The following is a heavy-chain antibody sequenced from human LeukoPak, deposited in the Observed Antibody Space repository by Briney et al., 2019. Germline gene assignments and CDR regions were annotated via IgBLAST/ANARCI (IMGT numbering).Heavy chain of an antibody. J-gene: IGHJ5*02. CDR2: MYYSGST. D-gene: IGHD3-22*01. Sequence: SQTLSLTCTVSGGSISSGDYYWSWIGQPPGKGLEWIAYMYYSGSTYYNPSLKSRVTMSADTSKNQLSLKLSSVTAADTAVYYCARPYYYDSRIDPWGQGILVTVSS. CDR1: GGSISSGDYY. CDR3: ARPYYYDSRIDP. V-gene: IGHV4-30-4*01.